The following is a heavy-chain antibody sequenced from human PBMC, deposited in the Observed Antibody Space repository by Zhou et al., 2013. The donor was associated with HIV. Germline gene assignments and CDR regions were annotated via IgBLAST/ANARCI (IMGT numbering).Heavy chain of an antibody. CDR1: GYNFINYD. J-gene: IGHJ5*01. Sequence: QVQLVQSGAEVKKPGASVKVSCKSSGYNFINYDINWVRQATGQGLEWMGWMNPNSGNTGYAQKFQGRVTMTRDTSISTAYMELSRLRSDDTAVYYCARGRDYGDYNFDSWGQGTLVTVAS. D-gene: IGHD4-4*01. CDR3: ARGRDYGDYNFDS. V-gene: IGHV1-8*01. CDR2: MNPNSGNT.